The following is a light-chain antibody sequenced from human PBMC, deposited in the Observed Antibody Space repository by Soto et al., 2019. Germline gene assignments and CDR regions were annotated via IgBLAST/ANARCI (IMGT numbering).Light chain of an antibody. V-gene: IGKV1-39*01. J-gene: IGKJ4*01. CDR1: QSISSY. Sequence: DIEMTQSPSSLSAYVGDRVNITCRASQSISSYLNWYQQKPGKAPKLLIYAASSLQSGVPSRFSGSGSGTDFTLTISSLQPEDFATYYCQQSYSTPRLTFGGGTKVDIK. CDR3: QQSYSTPRLT. CDR2: AAS.